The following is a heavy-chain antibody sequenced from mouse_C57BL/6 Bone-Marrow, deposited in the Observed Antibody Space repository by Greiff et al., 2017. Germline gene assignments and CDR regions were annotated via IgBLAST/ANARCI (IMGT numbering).Heavy chain of an antibody. J-gene: IGHJ2*01. Sequence: EVQLKQSGAELVRPGASVKLSCTASGFNIKDDYMHWVKQRPEQGLEWIGWIDPENGDTEYASKFQGTATITADTSSNTAYLQLSSLTSEDTAVYYCTTIYGYEVYFYYGGQGTTLTVSS. D-gene: IGHD2-2*01. V-gene: IGHV14-4*01. CDR3: TTIYGYEVYFYY. CDR2: IDPENGDT. CDR1: GFNIKDDY.